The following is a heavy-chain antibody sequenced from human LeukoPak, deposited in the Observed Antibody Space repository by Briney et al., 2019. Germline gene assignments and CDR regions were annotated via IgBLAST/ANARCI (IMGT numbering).Heavy chain of an antibody. V-gene: IGHV3-74*01. CDR2: INSDGSST. Sequence: GGSLRLSCAASGFTFRSYWMHWVRQAPGKGLVWVSRINSDGSSTSYADSVKGRFTISRDNAKNTLYLQMNSLRAEDTAVYYCARVPSSGWLFDYWGQGTLVTVSS. J-gene: IGHJ4*02. CDR1: GFTFRSYW. D-gene: IGHD6-19*01. CDR3: ARVPSSGWLFDY.